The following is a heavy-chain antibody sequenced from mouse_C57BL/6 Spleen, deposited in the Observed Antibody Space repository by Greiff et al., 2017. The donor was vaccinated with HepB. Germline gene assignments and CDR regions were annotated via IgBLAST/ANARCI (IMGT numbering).Heavy chain of an antibody. Sequence: QVQLQQPGAELVMPGASVKLSCKASGYTFTSYWMHWVKQRPGQGLEWIGEIDPSDSYTNYNQKFKGKSTLTVDKSSSTAYMQLSSLTSEDSAVYYSARDETAQYYAMDYWGQGTSVTVSS. CDR3: ARDETAQYYAMDY. CDR1: GYTFTSYW. CDR2: IDPSDSYT. V-gene: IGHV1-69*01. J-gene: IGHJ4*01. D-gene: IGHD3-2*02.